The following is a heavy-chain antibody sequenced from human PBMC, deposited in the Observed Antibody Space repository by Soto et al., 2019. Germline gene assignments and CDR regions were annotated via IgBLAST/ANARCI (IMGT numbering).Heavy chain of an antibody. CDR3: AKVVYPDTAMVRDYYYYGTDV. CDR1: GFTFSSYG. Sequence: QVQLVESGGGVVQPGRSLRLSCAPSGFTFSSYGMHWVRQAPGKGLEWVAVISYDGSNKYYADSVKGRFTISRDNSKNTLYLQMNSLRAEDTAVYYCAKVVYPDTAMVRDYYYYGTDVWGQGTTVTVSS. J-gene: IGHJ6*02. D-gene: IGHD5-18*01. V-gene: IGHV3-30*18. CDR2: ISYDGSNK.